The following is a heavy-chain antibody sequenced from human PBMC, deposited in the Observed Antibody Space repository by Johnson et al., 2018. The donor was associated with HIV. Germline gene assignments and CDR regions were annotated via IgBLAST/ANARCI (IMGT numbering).Heavy chain of an antibody. D-gene: IGHD6-13*01. Sequence: VQLVESGGCVVRPGGSLRLSCAASGLTFDDYGMSWVRQAPGKGLEWVSGISWNGGSTGYADSVKGRFSISRDNAKNSLYLQMNSLRAGDTAVYYCARGGIAASIDAFDIWGQGTMVTVSS. J-gene: IGHJ3*02. CDR2: ISWNGGST. CDR1: GLTFDDYG. V-gene: IGHV3-20*04. CDR3: ARGGIAASIDAFDI.